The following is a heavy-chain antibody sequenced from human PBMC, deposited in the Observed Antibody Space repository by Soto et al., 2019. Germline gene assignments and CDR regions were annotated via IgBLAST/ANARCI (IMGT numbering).Heavy chain of an antibody. D-gene: IGHD3-16*01. CDR2: INPDGSCT. CDR3: ARVKLGSYDWFDP. J-gene: IGHJ5*02. V-gene: IGHV3-74*01. CDR1: GFTFSNYW. Sequence: EVQLVESGGDLVQPGGSLRLSCAASGFTFSNYWMHWVRQAPGKGLMWVSRINPDGSCTTYADSVKGRFAISRDNAKNTVYLQMHSLRAEDAAVYYCARVKLGSYDWFDPWGQGTLVTVSS.